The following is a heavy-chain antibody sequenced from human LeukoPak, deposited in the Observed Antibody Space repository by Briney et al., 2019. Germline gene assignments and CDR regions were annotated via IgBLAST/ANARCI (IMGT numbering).Heavy chain of an antibody. D-gene: IGHD3-22*01. CDR1: GGSISSYF. J-gene: IGHJ4*02. CDR3: ARGSSGYYYG. Sequence: PSETLSLTCIVSGGSISSYFWSWIRQPPGKGLEWIGYISNSGSTNYNPSLKSRVTISADTSKNQFSLKLSSVTAADTAVYYGARGSSGYYYGRGQGTLVTVSS. V-gene: IGHV4-59*01. CDR2: ISNSGST.